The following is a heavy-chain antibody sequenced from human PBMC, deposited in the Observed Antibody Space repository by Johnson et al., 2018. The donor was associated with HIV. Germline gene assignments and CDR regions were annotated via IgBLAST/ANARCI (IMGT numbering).Heavy chain of an antibody. D-gene: IGHD6-19*01. CDR1: GFTFDDYG. Sequence: VQLVESGGGVVRPGGSLRLSCAASGFTFDDYGMSWVRQAPGKGLEWVSVIYSGGSTYYADSVKGRFTISRDNSKNTLYVQMNSLRAEDTAVYYCAGGVAVAFDIWGPGTMVTVSS. CDR2: IYSGGST. CDR3: AGGVAVAFDI. V-gene: IGHV3-66*01. J-gene: IGHJ3*02.